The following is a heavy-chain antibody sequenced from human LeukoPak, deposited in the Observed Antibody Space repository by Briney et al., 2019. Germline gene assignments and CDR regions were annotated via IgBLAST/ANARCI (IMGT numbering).Heavy chain of an antibody. CDR3: ARDKYQLLFYYYYYGMDV. J-gene: IGHJ6*02. V-gene: IGHV3-7*01. D-gene: IGHD2-2*01. CDR1: GFTFSSYW. Sequence: GGSLRLSCAASGFTFSSYWMSWDRQAPGKGLEWVANIKQDGSEKYYVDSVKGRFTISRDNAKNSLYLQMNSLRAEDTAVYYCARDKYQLLFYYYYYGMDVWGQGTTVTVSS. CDR2: IKQDGSEK.